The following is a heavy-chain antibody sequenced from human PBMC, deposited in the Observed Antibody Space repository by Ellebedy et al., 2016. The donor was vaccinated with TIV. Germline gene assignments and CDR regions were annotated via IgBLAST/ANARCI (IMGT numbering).Heavy chain of an antibody. Sequence: GGSLRLSCAASGFTFSDYYMSWIRQAPGKGLEWVSFISRSSSYTTYVDSVKGRFTVSRDDAKNLLYLQMNSLRADDTAVYYCARASRVTDYWGQGDMDVWGQGTAVTVSS. D-gene: IGHD7-27*01. CDR1: GFTFSDYY. V-gene: IGHV3-11*06. CDR2: ISRSSSYT. J-gene: IGHJ6*02. CDR3: ARASRVTDYWGQGDMDV.